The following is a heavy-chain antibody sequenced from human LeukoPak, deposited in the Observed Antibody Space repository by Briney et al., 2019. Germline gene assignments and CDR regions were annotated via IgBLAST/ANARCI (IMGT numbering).Heavy chain of an antibody. CDR1: GFRFSNFA. CDR3: AKGAYDYIEMGYFDD. CDR2: IIGSSGDT. V-gene: IGHV3-23*01. J-gene: IGHJ4*02. Sequence: GGSLRLSCAASGFRFSNFAMSWVRQAPRKGLEWVSLIIGSSGDTLYADSVKGRFTISRDISKNRLYLQMNSLRAEDTALYYCAKGAYDYIEMGYFDDWGQGTLVTVSS. D-gene: IGHD5-12*01.